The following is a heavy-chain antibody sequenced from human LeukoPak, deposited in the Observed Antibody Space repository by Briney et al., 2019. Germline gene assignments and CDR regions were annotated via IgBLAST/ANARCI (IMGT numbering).Heavy chain of an antibody. V-gene: IGHV4-4*02. Sequence: PSGTLSLTCAVSGGSISSSNWWSWVRQPPGKGLEWIGEIYHSGSTNYNPSLKGRVTISVDKSKNQFSLKLSSVTAADTAVYYCAKRGYDILTGYLYYFDYWGQGTLVTVSS. CDR3: AKRGYDILTGYLYYFDY. CDR1: GGSISSSNW. D-gene: IGHD3-9*01. CDR2: IYHSGST. J-gene: IGHJ4*02.